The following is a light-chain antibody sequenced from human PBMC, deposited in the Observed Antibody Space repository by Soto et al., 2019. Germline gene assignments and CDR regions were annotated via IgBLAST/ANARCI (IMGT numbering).Light chain of an antibody. V-gene: IGKV3-15*01. J-gene: IGKJ1*01. Sequence: RVMTQSPATLSVSPGERATLSCRASQSVSSNLAWYQQKPGQAPRLLIYAASTRATGIPARFSGSGSGTEFTLTISSLQSEDFAVYYCQQYNSWPRTFGQGTKVDIK. CDR2: AAS. CDR3: QQYNSWPRT. CDR1: QSVSSN.